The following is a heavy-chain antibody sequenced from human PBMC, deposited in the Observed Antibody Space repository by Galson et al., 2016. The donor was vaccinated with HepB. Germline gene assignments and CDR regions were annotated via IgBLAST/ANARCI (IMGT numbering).Heavy chain of an antibody. V-gene: IGHV3-23*01. Sequence: SLRLSCAASGFTFSNYAMSWVRQTPGKGLEWVSGISGSGGSTYYTDSVKGRFTISRDNSKNTLYLQMSSLRAEDTAVYYCAKGPGDSGNYSSPFDYWDQGTLVTVSS. D-gene: IGHD1-26*01. J-gene: IGHJ4*02. CDR2: ISGSGGST. CDR1: GFTFSNYA. CDR3: AKGPGDSGNYSSPFDY.